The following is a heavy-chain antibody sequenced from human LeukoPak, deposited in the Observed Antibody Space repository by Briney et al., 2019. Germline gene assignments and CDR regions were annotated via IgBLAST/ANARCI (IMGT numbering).Heavy chain of an antibody. D-gene: IGHD3-22*01. CDR2: INPKSGTT. CDR3: ARGGGSSGYPDY. CDR1: GYTFTGYY. V-gene: IGHV1-2*02. J-gene: IGHJ4*02. Sequence: ASVKVSCKASGYTFTGYYMHWVRQAPGQGLEWMGWINPKSGTTNYAEKFQGRITVTRDTSITTTYMELYSLRSDDTALYYCARGGGSSGYPDYWGQGALVTVSS.